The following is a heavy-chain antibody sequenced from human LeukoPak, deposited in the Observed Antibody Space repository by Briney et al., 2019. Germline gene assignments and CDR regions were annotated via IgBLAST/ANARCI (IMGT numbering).Heavy chain of an antibody. Sequence: GGSLRLSCAASGFTFIKYWMHWVRQAPGKGLVWVSRVNSDGSRTTYADSVKGRFTISRDNSKNTLYLQMNSLRAEDTAVYYCARDGYDFWSGSRHYYYMDVWGKGTTVTVSS. J-gene: IGHJ6*03. CDR2: VNSDGSRT. D-gene: IGHD3-3*01. CDR3: ARDGYDFWSGSRHYYYMDV. V-gene: IGHV3-74*03. CDR1: GFTFIKYW.